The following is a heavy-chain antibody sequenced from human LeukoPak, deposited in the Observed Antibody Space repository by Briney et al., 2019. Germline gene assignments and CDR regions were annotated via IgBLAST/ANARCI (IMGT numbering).Heavy chain of an antibody. CDR3: ARVPVSSSSWYRRYWFDP. CDR2: MNPNSGNT. J-gene: IGHJ5*02. D-gene: IGHD6-13*01. CDR1: GGTFSSYA. Sequence: ASVKVSCKASGGTFSSYAISWVRQATGQGLEWMGWMNPNSGNTGYAQKFQGRVTMTRNTSISTAYMELSSLRSEDTAVYYCARVPVSSSSWYRRYWFDPWGQGTLVTVSS. V-gene: IGHV1-8*02.